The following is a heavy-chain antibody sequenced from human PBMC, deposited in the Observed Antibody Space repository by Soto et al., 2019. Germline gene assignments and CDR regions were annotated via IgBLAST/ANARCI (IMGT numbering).Heavy chain of an antibody. Sequence: QVPLVQSGAEVKKPGSSVTVSCKASGGTFSSYAIHWVRQAPGQGLEWMGGIIPRYGPAKYAQRFQGRVTITADESTTTAYMDLTSLTPQDTAVYYCARVTSMVRGVIDNWFDPWGHGTLVTVSS. CDR3: ARVTSMVRGVIDNWFDP. D-gene: IGHD3-10*01. V-gene: IGHV1-69*01. CDR1: GGTFSSYA. CDR2: IIPRYGPA. J-gene: IGHJ5*02.